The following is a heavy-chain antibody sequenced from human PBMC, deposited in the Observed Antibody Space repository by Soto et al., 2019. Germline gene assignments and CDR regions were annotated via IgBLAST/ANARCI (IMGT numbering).Heavy chain of an antibody. Sequence: SETLSLTCTVSGGSISSYYWSWIRQPPGKGLEWIGYIYYSGSTNYNPSLKSRVTISVDTSKNQFSLKLSSVTAADTAVYYCARALTLGAFHFDYWGQGTLVNVFS. D-gene: IGHD1-26*01. CDR3: ARALTLGAFHFDY. V-gene: IGHV4-59*01. J-gene: IGHJ4*02. CDR1: GGSISSYY. CDR2: IYYSGST.